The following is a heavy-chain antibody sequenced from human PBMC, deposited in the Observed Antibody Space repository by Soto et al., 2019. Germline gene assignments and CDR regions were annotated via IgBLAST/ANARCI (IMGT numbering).Heavy chain of an antibody. CDR1: DSSVSSSYL. Sequence: HVQLQESGPGLVKPSDTLSLTCAVSDSSVSSSYLWGWIRQPPGKGLEWVGYISYNGDTYSNPSLKRRVSMSVDTSKNPFSLKLDSVTAIDTATYSCARIVAPGTQGWFDPLGQGTLVTVSS. D-gene: IGHD1-1*01. CDR3: ARIVAPGTQGWFDP. J-gene: IGHJ5*02. V-gene: IGHV4-28*01. CDR2: ISYNGDT.